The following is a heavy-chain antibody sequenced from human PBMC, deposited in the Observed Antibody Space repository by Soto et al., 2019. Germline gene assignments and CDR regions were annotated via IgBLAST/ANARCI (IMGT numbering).Heavy chain of an antibody. Sequence: QLQLQESGPGLVKPSETLSLTCTVSGDSISGSPYFWGWIRQPPGKGLEWIASIFYDGYTYYTPSLTNPAIRPADTSKNQFSLKLTSVAAADTAIYFCARLQAAVPHYWGQGTLVIVSS. V-gene: IGHV4-39*01. J-gene: IGHJ4*02. CDR1: GDSISGSPYF. D-gene: IGHD6-13*01. CDR3: ARLQAAVPHY. CDR2: IFYDGYT.